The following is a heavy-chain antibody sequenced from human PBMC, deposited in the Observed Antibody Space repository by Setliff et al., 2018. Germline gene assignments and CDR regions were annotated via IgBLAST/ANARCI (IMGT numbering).Heavy chain of an antibody. Sequence: GESLRLSCAASGFSFSGSAVYWVRQASVKGLEWIGRIRGRTDNYATAYAASVRGRFTISRDDSKNTAYLQMNSLKTEDTAVYYCTFARDGYDVFDIWGQGTVVTVSS. D-gene: IGHD5-18*01. CDR1: GFSFSGSA. J-gene: IGHJ3*02. CDR3: TFARDGYDVFDI. CDR2: IRGRTDNYAT. V-gene: IGHV3-73*01.